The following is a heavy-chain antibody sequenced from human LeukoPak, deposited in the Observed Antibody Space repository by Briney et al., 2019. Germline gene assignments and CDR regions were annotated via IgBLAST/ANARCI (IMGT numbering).Heavy chain of an antibody. V-gene: IGHV3-23*01. CDR2: ISGSGGST. CDR1: RFTLSDYT. CDR3: AKEVAQYYYGSGSTFDY. D-gene: IGHD3-10*01. J-gene: IGHJ4*02. Sequence: GGSLRLSCAASRFTLSDYTMSWVRQAPGKGLEWVSTISGSGGSTYYTDSVKGRFTISRDNSKNTLYLQMNSLRAEDTAVYYCAKEVAQYYYGSGSTFDYWGQGTPVTVSS.